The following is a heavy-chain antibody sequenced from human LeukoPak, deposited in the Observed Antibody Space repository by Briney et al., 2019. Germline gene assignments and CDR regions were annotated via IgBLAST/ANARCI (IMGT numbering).Heavy chain of an antibody. J-gene: IGHJ6*02. CDR1: GFTFSSYG. Sequence: GGSLRLSCAASGFTFSSYGMHWVRQAPGKGLEWVAVISYDGSNKYYADSVKGRFTISRDNSKNTLYLQMNSLRAEDTAVYYCARDPYGLGSYYFSYYYYGMDVWGQGTTVTVSS. V-gene: IGHV3-30*03. D-gene: IGHD3-10*01. CDR2: ISYDGSNK. CDR3: ARDPYGLGSYYFSYYYYGMDV.